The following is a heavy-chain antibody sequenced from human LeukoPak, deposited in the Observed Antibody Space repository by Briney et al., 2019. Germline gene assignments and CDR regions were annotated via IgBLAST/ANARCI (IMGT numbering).Heavy chain of an antibody. Sequence: PSETLSLTCTVSAGSINNYYWSWIRQPPGKGLEWIGYIYYTGSTNYNPSLQSRLTMSVVTSKNHFSLNLTSVTAADTAVYFCARHGAGYRSGWYAHYFDYWGQGALVTVSS. CDR3: ARHGAGYRSGWYAHYFDY. CDR1: AGSINNYY. CDR2: IYYTGST. J-gene: IGHJ4*02. V-gene: IGHV4-59*08. D-gene: IGHD6-19*01.